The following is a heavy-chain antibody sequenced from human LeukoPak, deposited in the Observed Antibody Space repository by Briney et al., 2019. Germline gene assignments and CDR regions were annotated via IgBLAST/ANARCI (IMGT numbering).Heavy chain of an antibody. Sequence: GGSLRLSCAASGFTFSTYAMSWVCQAPGKGLNWVSTITGSGGTTYYADSVKGRFTISRDNAKNSLYLQMNSLRVEDTAVYYCVRDWNWAFDYWGQGILVTVSS. CDR1: GFTFSTYA. V-gene: IGHV3-23*01. CDR2: ITGSGGTT. D-gene: IGHD1-7*01. J-gene: IGHJ4*02. CDR3: VRDWNWAFDY.